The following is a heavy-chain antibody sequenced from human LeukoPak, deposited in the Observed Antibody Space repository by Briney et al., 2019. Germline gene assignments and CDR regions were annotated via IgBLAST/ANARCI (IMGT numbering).Heavy chain of an antibody. CDR2: IYSGGDK. J-gene: IGHJ4*02. CDR1: RFTVSDYY. CDR3: AKERNLEIAVAGTIFDY. Sequence: HAGGSLRLSCAASRFTVSDYYMSWVRQAPEEVMGWVAVIYSGGDKYYTDYVKGRFTIARDNSKKMIYLEMRSLKAEETAVNYCAKERNLEIAVAGTIFDYWGQGTLVTVSS. V-gene: IGHV3-66*01. D-gene: IGHD6-19*01.